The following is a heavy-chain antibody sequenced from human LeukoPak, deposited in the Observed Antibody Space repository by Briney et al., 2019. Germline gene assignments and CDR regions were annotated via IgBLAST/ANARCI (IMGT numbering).Heavy chain of an antibody. CDR3: ARDGVRDGLYFDY. V-gene: IGHV3-7*01. CDR1: GFTFSSYA. CDR2: INQDGSEK. J-gene: IGHJ4*02. D-gene: IGHD5-24*01. Sequence: GGSLRLSCAASGFTFSSYAMSWVRQAPGKGLEWVANINQDGSEKQYVDSVKGRFTMSRDNDKNSLYLQMNSLRAEDTAVYYCARDGVRDGLYFDYWGQGTPVTVSS.